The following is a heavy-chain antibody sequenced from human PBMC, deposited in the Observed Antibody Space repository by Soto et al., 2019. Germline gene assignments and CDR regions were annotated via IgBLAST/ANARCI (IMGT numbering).Heavy chain of an antibody. D-gene: IGHD3-22*01. Sequence: ASVKVACKASGYTFTSYDINWVRQATGQGLEWMGWMNPDSGNTGYAQKFQGRVTMTRNTSISTAYMELSSLRSEDTAVYYCARGRPYYYDSSGYYLDDAFDIWGQGTMVTVS. CDR2: MNPDSGNT. V-gene: IGHV1-8*01. CDR3: ARGRPYYYDSSGYYLDDAFDI. CDR1: GYTFTSYD. J-gene: IGHJ3*02.